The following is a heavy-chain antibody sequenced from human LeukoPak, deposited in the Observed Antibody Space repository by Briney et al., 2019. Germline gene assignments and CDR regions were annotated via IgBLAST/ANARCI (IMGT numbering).Heavy chain of an antibody. CDR1: GFTVSSNY. V-gene: IGHV3-21*01. D-gene: IGHD6-13*01. CDR3: ARDVAAAGTWDY. Sequence: GGSLRLSCAASGFTVSSNYMNWVRQAPGKGLEWVSSISSSSSYIYYADSVKGRFTISRDNAKNSLYLQMNSLRAEDTAVYYCARDVAAAGTWDYWGQGTLVTVSS. CDR2: ISSSSSYI. J-gene: IGHJ4*02.